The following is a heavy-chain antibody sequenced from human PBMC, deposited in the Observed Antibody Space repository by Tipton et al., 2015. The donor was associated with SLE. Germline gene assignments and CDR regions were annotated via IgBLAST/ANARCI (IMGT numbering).Heavy chain of an antibody. J-gene: IGHJ6*02. Sequence: TLSLTCAISGGSFRGYFWSWVRQPPGKGLEWIGEINESGSTNYTPSLKSRVTISIDTSKKQFSLRLNSVTAADTGVYFCASVPLGGMDVWGQGTTVTVSS. D-gene: IGHD2-2*01. CDR1: GGSFRGYF. V-gene: IGHV4-34*01. CDR2: INESGST. CDR3: ASVPLGGMDV.